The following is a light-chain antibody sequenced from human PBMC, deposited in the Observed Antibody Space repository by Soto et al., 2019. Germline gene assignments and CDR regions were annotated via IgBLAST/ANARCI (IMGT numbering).Light chain of an antibody. Sequence: DIQMTQSASTLSASIGDRVTITCRASQDISIWLAWYQQKPGKAPNLLIYEASNLESGFPSRVSGSGSGTAFTLAITSLKPDDFATYFCQKDKAQWTFGPGTKVEMK. CDR1: QDISIW. V-gene: IGKV1-5*03. J-gene: IGKJ1*01. CDR2: EAS. CDR3: QKDKAQWT.